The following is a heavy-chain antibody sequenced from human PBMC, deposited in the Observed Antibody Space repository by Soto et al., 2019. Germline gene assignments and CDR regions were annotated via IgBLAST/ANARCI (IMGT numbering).Heavy chain of an antibody. CDR2: ISSGGSTI. D-gene: IGHD4-4*01. CDR3: AISNDYSLRESDY. CDR1: GFTFSRHS. Sequence: EVQLVESGGGLVQPGGSLRLSCATSGFTFSRHSMNWVRQAPGKGLDWVSYISSGGSTIYYADSVKGRFTISRDNAKNSLYLPMNSLRAEDTAVYYCAISNDYSLRESDYWGQGTLVTVSS. J-gene: IGHJ4*02. V-gene: IGHV3-48*01.